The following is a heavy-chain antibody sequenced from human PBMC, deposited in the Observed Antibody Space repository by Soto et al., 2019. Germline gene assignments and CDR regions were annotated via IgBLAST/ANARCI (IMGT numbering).Heavy chain of an antibody. CDR3: ANDGGWHFGY. CDR1: GVIFSTHW. D-gene: IGHD6-19*01. CDR2: IKPDAGVA. V-gene: IGHV3-7*01. J-gene: IGHJ4*01. Sequence: EVQLVESGGGLVQPGGSLRLSCAASGVIFSTHWMTWARQGPGKGLEWLATIKPDAGVAYYADSVKGRFTISRDNAKNSLQLQMNSLTDDDAAVYYCANDGGWHFGYWGPGTLVTVSS.